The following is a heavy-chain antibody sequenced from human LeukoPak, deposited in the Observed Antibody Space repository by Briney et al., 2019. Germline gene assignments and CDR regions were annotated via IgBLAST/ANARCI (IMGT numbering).Heavy chain of an antibody. J-gene: IGHJ4*02. V-gene: IGHV3-33*01. Sequence: GGSLKLPCAAPGYIFWCYVIHWLRQAPGKGLEWVAVIWYSGSSKYYGDSVRGRFTVSRDNFNNTLYLQMPSLREANTAVYYCVRIVEQRLFNCWGPGSLVTVSS. CDR1: GYIFWCYV. CDR2: IWYSGSSK. D-gene: IGHD3-16*01. CDR3: VRIVEQRLFNC.